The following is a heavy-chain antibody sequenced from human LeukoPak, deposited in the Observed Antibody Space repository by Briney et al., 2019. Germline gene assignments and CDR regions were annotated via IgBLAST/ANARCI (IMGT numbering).Heavy chain of an antibody. J-gene: IGHJ3*01. D-gene: IGHD4-17*01. CDR2: IGGSSSSL. Sequence: PGGSLRLSCAASGFTFSIYSMNWVRQAPGKGLEWVSSIGGSSSSLYYAESVKGRFTISRDNARNSLYLRMNSVRAEDTAVYYCAKEAGQDYGALDAFDVWGQGTMVTVSS. V-gene: IGHV3-21*01. CDR1: GFTFSIYS. CDR3: AKEAGQDYGALDAFDV.